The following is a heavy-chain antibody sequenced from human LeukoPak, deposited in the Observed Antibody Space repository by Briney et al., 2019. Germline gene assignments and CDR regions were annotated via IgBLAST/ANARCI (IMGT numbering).Heavy chain of an antibody. CDR3: APYDSSGYYYGY. CDR1: RFTFSDYY. V-gene: IGHV3-11*04. J-gene: IGHJ4*02. D-gene: IGHD3-22*01. CDR2: ISSSGSTI. Sequence: GGSLRLSCAASRFTFSDYYMSWIRQAPGKGLEWVSYISSSGSTIYYADSVKGRFTISRDNAQNSLYLQMNSLRAEDTAVYYCAPYDSSGYYYGYWGQGTLVTVSS.